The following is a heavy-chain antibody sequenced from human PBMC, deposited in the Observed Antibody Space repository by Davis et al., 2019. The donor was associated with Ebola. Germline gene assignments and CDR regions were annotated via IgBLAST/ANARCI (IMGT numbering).Heavy chain of an antibody. CDR2: IYHSGST. CDR3: ARELGYCSGGSCYSGWFDP. Sequence: GSLRLSCAVSGGSISSSNWWSWVRQPPGKGLEWIGEIYHSGSTNYNPSLKSRVTISVDTSKNQFSLKLSSVTAADTAVYYCARELGYCSGGSCYSGWFDPWGQGTLVTVSS. D-gene: IGHD2-15*01. J-gene: IGHJ5*02. CDR1: GGSISSSNW. V-gene: IGHV4-4*02.